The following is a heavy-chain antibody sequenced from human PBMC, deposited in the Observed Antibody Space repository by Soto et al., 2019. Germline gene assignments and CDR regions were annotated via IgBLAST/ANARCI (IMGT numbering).Heavy chain of an antibody. CDR3: VREPGYCSSTSCYSGYDFDY. CDR1: GFSLSTSGVG. Sequence: QITLKESGPTLVKPTQTLTLTCTFSGFSLSTSGVGVGWIRQPPGKALEWLALIYWNDDKRYSPSLKSRLTITKDTSKNQVVLTMTNMDPVDTATYYCVREPGYCSSTSCYSGYDFDYWGQGTLVTVSS. D-gene: IGHD2-2*02. CDR2: IYWNDDK. J-gene: IGHJ4*02. V-gene: IGHV2-5*01.